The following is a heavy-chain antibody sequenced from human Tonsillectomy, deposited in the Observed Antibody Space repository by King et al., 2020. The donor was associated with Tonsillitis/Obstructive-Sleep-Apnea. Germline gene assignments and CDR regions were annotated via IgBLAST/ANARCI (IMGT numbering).Heavy chain of an antibody. CDR3: AKDAIVVVVAATVYYFDY. CDR2: ISGSGGST. CDR1: GFTFSSYA. Sequence: VQLVESGGGLVQPGGSLRLSCAASGFTFSSYAMSWVRQAPGKGLEWVSAISGSGGSTYYADSGKGRFTISRDNSKNTLYLQMNSLRAEDTAVYYCAKDAIVVVVAATVYYFDYWGQGTLVTVSS. V-gene: IGHV3-23*04. D-gene: IGHD2-15*01. J-gene: IGHJ4*02.